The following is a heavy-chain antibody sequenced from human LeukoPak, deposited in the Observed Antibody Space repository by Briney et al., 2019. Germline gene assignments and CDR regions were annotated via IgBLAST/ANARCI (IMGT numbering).Heavy chain of an antibody. J-gene: IGHJ4*02. CDR3: ARGRRAAAGSPPGY. D-gene: IGHD6-13*01. CDR2: INHSGST. V-gene: IGHV4-34*01. CDR1: GGSFSGYY. Sequence: SETLSLTCAVFGGSFSGYYWSWIRQPPGKGLEWIGEINHSGSTNYNPSLKSRVTISVDTSKNQFSLKLSSVTAADTAVYYCARGRRAAAGSPPGYWGQGTLVTVSS.